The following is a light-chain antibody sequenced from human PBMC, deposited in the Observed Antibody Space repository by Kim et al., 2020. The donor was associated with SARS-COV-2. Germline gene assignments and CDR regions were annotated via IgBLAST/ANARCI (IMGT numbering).Light chain of an antibody. CDR3: QQSYSTPFT. CDR1: QSISTY. Sequence: DIQMTQSPSSPSASVGDRVSITCRASQSISTYLNWYQQKPGKAPKLLIYAASSLQSGVPSRFSGSGSGTDFTLTISSLQPEDFATYSCQQSYSTPFTFGQGTKLEI. J-gene: IGKJ2*01. CDR2: AAS. V-gene: IGKV1-39*01.